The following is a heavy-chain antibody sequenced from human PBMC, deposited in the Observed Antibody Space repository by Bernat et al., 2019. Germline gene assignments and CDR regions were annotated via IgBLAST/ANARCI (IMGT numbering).Heavy chain of an antibody. CDR3: ARNAAAGRGVLVWFDP. J-gene: IGHJ5*02. D-gene: IGHD6-13*01. CDR1: GGSISSSSYY. Sequence: QLQLQESGPGLVKPSETLSLTCTVSGGSISSSSYYWGWIRQPPGKGLEWIGSIYYSGSTYYNPSLKSRVTISVDTSKNQFCLKLSSVTAADTAVYYCARNAAAGRGVLVWFDPWGQGTLVTVSS. V-gene: IGHV4-39*01. CDR2: IYYSGST.